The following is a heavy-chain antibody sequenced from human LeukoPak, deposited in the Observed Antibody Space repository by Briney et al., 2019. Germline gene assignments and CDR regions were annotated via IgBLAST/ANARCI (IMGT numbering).Heavy chain of an antibody. V-gene: IGHV1-18*01. Sequence: ASVKVSCKASGYTFTSYGISWVRQAPGQGLEWMGWISAYNGNTNYAQKLQGRVTMTTDTSTSTAYMELSSLRSEDTAVYYCARDSIGREYLNGYYYYMDVWGKGATVTISS. CDR3: ARDSIGREYLNGYYYYMDV. CDR2: ISAYNGNT. D-gene: IGHD2-2*01. J-gene: IGHJ6*03. CDR1: GYTFTSYG.